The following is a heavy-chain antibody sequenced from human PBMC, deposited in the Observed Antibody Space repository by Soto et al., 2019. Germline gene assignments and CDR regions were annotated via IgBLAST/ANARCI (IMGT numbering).Heavy chain of an antibody. CDR3: AAYVLWFGRTPRGRFDP. J-gene: IGHJ5*02. V-gene: IGHV1-58*01. Sequence: ASVKVSCKASGFTFTSSAVQWVRQARGQRLEWIGWIVVGSGNTNYAQKFQERVTITRDMSTSTAYMELSSLRSEDTAVYYCAAYVLWFGRTPRGRFDPWGQGTLVTVSS. CDR1: GFTFTSSA. CDR2: IVVGSGNT. D-gene: IGHD3-10*01.